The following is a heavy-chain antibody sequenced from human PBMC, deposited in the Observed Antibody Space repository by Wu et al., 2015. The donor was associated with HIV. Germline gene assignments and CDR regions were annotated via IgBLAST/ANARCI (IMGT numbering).Heavy chain of an antibody. CDR3: AREGTYYYDSSGYSADAFDI. J-gene: IGHJ3*02. D-gene: IGHD3-22*01. CDR2: IIPIFGTA. V-gene: IGHV1-69*13. CDR1: GGTFSSYA. Sequence: QVQLVAVWGVRWKKPGSSVKVSCKASGGTFSSYAISWVRQAPGQGLEWMGRIIPIFGTANYAQKFQGRVTITADESTSTAYMELSSLRSEDTAVYYCAREGTYYYDSSGYSADAFDIWGQGTMVTVSS.